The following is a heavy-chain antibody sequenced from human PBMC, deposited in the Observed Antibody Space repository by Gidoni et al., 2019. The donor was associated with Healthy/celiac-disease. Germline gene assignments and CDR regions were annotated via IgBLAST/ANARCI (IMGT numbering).Heavy chain of an antibody. Sequence: QVQLVESGGGVVQPGRSLRLSCAASGFTFSSYGMHWVRHAPGKGLEWVAVIWYDGSNKYYADSVKGRFTISRDNSKNTLYLQMNSLRSEDTAVYYCARGIAAWGQGTLVTVSS. V-gene: IGHV3-33*01. D-gene: IGHD6-25*01. CDR3: ARGIAA. CDR1: GFTFSSYG. J-gene: IGHJ4*02. CDR2: IWYDGSNK.